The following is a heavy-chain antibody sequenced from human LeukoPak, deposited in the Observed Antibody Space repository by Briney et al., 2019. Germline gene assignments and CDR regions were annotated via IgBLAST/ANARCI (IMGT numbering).Heavy chain of an antibody. CDR3: ARESGYSYGYPDDY. Sequence: GGSLRLSCAASGFTFSSHGMHWVRQAPEKGLEWVSSISSSSSYIYYADSVKGRFTISRDNAKNSLYLQMNSLRAEDTAVYYCARESGYSYGYPDDYWGQGTLVTVSS. CDR2: ISSSSSYI. D-gene: IGHD5-18*01. V-gene: IGHV3-21*01. J-gene: IGHJ4*02. CDR1: GFTFSSHG.